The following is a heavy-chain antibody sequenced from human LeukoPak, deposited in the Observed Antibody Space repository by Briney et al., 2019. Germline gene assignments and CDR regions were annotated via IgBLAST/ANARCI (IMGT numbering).Heavy chain of an antibody. V-gene: IGHV1-8*01. D-gene: IGHD3-10*01. J-gene: IGHJ5*02. CDR2: INPNSGNR. CDR3: ARGHYYGSGSIFRGFDP. CDR1: GYTFTSYD. Sequence: ASVKVSCKASGYTFTSYDINWVRQATGQGLEWMGWINPNSGNRGYAQKFQGRVTMTWNTSISTAYMELSSLRSEDTAVYYCARGHYYGSGSIFRGFDPWGQGTLVTVSS.